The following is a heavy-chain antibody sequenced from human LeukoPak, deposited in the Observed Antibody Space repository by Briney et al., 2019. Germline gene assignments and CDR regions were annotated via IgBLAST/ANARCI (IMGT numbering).Heavy chain of an antibody. J-gene: IGHJ4*02. V-gene: IGHV3-66*01. D-gene: IGHD4-17*01. CDR2: IYSGGGT. CDR3: ARDYGDYYFDY. Sequence: PGGSLRLSYAASGFTVSNNYMSWVRQAPGKGLEWVSIIYSGGGTYYADSVKGRFTISRDNAKNTLYLQMNSLRAEDTAVYYCARDYGDYYFDYWGQGTLVTVSS. CDR1: GFTVSNNY.